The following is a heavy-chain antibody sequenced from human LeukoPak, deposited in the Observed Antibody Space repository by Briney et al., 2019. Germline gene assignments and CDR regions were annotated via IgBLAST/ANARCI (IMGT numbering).Heavy chain of an antibody. CDR1: GYTFTSYN. V-gene: IGHV1-8*03. D-gene: IGHD2-2*01. Sequence: ASVKVSCKASGYTFTSYNINWVRQAPGQGLEWMAWMHPNNGDTGYAQKFQDRVTVISNTSISTAYMELRSLTSEDTAVYYCARELIVLEPAARRYNYYMDVWGIGTTVSVSS. J-gene: IGHJ6*03. CDR2: MHPNNGDT. CDR3: ARELIVLEPAARRYNYYMDV.